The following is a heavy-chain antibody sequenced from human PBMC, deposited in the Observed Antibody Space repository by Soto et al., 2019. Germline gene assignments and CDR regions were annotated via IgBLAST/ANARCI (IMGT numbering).Heavy chain of an antibody. V-gene: IGHV1-69*01. J-gene: IGHJ4*02. D-gene: IGHD3-22*01. Sequence: QEQLVQSGAEVQKSGSSVKVSCKASGGLFSTYAISWVRQAPGQGLEWMGGIIPVFATTYYAEKFEGRVTITADESTNTAYMELSSLRSEDTAMYYCARGDSGYVWFNEIWGQATLVTVSS. CDR3: ARGDSGYVWFNEI. CDR2: IIPVFATT. CDR1: GGLFSTYA.